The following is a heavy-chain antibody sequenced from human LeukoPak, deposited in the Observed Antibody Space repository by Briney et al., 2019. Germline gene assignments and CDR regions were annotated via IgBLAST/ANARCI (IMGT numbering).Heavy chain of an antibody. V-gene: IGHV4-31*03. CDR1: GGSISSGGYY. CDR2: IYYSGST. J-gene: IGHJ6*03. CDR3: ARDPGGYYYMDV. D-gene: IGHD3-10*01. Sequence: SETLSLTCTVSGGSISSGGYYWSWIRQHPGKGLEWIGYIYYSGSTYYNPSLKSRVTISVDTSKNQFFLKLSSVTAADTAVYYCARDPGGYYYMDVWGKGTTVTVSS.